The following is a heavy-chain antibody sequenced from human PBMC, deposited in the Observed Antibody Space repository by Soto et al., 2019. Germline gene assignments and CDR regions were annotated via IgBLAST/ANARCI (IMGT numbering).Heavy chain of an antibody. Sequence: GESLKISCKGSGYSFTSYWISWVRQMPGKGLEWMGRIDPSDSYTNYSPSFQGHVTISADKSISTAYLQWSSLKASDTAMYYCARYTPYSSSWYGAEAYYYGMDVWGQGTTVTVS. D-gene: IGHD6-13*01. CDR3: ARYTPYSSSWYGAEAYYYGMDV. CDR1: GYSFTSYW. J-gene: IGHJ6*02. V-gene: IGHV5-10-1*01. CDR2: IDPSDSYT.